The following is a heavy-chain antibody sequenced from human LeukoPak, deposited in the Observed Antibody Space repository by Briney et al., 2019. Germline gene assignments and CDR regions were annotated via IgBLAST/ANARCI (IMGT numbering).Heavy chain of an antibody. CDR3: ARERDYDFWSGYPLNGGGDMDV. J-gene: IGHJ6*03. CDR2: INPNSGGT. CDR1: GYTFTGYY. V-gene: IGHV1-2*02. Sequence: GASVKVSCKASGYTFTGYYMHWVRQAPGQGLEWMGWINPNSGGTNYAQKFQGRVTMTRDTSISTAYMELSRLRSDDTAVYYCARERDYDFWSGYPLNGGGDMDVWGKGTTVTVSS. D-gene: IGHD3-3*01.